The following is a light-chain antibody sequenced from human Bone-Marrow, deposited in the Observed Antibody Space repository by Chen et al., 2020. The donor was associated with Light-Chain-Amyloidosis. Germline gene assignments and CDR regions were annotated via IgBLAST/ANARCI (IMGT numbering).Light chain of an antibody. Sequence: QSALTQPPSASGSPGQSVTISCTGTSSDVGGYNYVSWYQQHPGKAPKLMIYEVSKRPSGVPDCFSGSKTGNTASLTVSGLQAEDEAHYYCSSYAGSNNLVFGGGTKLTVL. V-gene: IGLV2-8*01. J-gene: IGLJ3*02. CDR2: EVS. CDR3: SSYAGSNNLV. CDR1: SSDVGGYNY.